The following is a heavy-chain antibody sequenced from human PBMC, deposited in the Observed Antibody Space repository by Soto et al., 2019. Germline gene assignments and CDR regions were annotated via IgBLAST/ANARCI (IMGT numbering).Heavy chain of an antibody. CDR3: ARGRYCSSTSCYRIGGSWFDP. CDR2: INHSGST. CDR1: GGSFGGYY. J-gene: IGHJ5*02. D-gene: IGHD2-2*02. Sequence: SETLSLTCAGYGGSFGGYYWSWIRQPPGKGLEWIGEINHSGSTNYNPSLKSRVTISVDTSKNQFSLKLSSVTAADTAVYYCARGRYCSSTSCYRIGGSWFDPWGKGTLVTVSS. V-gene: IGHV4-34*01.